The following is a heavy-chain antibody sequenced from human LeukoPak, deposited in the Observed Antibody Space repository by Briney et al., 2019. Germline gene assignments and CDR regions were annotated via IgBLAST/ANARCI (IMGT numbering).Heavy chain of an antibody. V-gene: IGHV1-18*01. Sequence: GASVKVSCKASGYTFTSYGISWVRQAPGQGLEWMGWISAYNGNTNYAQKLQGRVTMTTDTSTSTAYMELRSLRSDDTAVYYCARDALDKVAGTRCFDYWGQGTLVTVSS. CDR1: GYTFTSYG. D-gene: IGHD6-19*01. J-gene: IGHJ4*02. CDR2: ISAYNGNT. CDR3: ARDALDKVAGTRCFDY.